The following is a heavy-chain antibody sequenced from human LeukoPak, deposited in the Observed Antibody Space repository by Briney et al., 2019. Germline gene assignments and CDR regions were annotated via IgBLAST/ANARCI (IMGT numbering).Heavy chain of an antibody. D-gene: IGHD2-2*01. CDR2: IYTSGSS. CDR3: ARVRYCSSTSCP. J-gene: IGHJ5*02. V-gene: IGHV4-4*07. CDR1: GGSISSYY. Sequence: SETLSLTCTVSGGSISSYYWSWIRQPAGKGLEWIGRIYTSGSSNYNPSLKSRVTMSVDTSKNQFSLKLSSVTAADTAVYYCARVRYCSSTSCPWGQGTLVTVSS.